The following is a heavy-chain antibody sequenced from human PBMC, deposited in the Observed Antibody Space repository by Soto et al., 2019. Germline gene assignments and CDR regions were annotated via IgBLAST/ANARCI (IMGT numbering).Heavy chain of an antibody. CDR2: ISSSSSTI. CDR1: GFTFSSYS. D-gene: IGHD5-18*01. Sequence: PGGSLRLSCAASGFTFSSYSMNWVRQAPGKGLEWVSYISSSSSTIYYADYVKGRFTISRDNAKNSLYPQMNSLRAEDTAVYYCARDSGYSYGPFDYWGQGTLVTVSS. CDR3: ARDSGYSYGPFDY. V-gene: IGHV3-48*01. J-gene: IGHJ4*02.